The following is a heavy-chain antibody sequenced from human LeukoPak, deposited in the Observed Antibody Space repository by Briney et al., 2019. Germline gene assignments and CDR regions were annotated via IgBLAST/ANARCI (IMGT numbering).Heavy chain of an antibody. V-gene: IGHV3-7*01. Sequence: QTGGSLRLSCAASGFTFSSYWMSWVRQAPGKGLEWVANIKQDGSEKYYVDSVKGRFTISRDNAKNSLYLQMNSLRAEDTAVYYCAREPYRWEPRGVWFDPWVQGTLVTVSS. CDR3: AREPYRWEPRGVWFDP. CDR1: GFTFSSYW. CDR2: IKQDGSEK. D-gene: IGHD1-26*01. J-gene: IGHJ5*02.